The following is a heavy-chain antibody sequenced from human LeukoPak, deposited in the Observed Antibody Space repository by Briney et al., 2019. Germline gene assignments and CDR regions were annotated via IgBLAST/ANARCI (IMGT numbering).Heavy chain of an antibody. Sequence: ASVKVSCKASGYTFTSYYMHWVRQAPGQGLEWMGIINPSGGSTNYAQKFQGRVTMTRDMSTSTVYMELSSLRSEETAGFYCGRTGKLGGKYYDYYMDGGGKGTTVTVSS. CDR3: GRTGKLGGKYYDYYMDG. J-gene: IGHJ6*03. V-gene: IGHV1-46*01. CDR1: GYTFTSYY. D-gene: IGHD4-23*01. CDR2: INPSGGST.